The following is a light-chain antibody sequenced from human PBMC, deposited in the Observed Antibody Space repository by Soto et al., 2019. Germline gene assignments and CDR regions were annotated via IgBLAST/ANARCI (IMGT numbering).Light chain of an antibody. J-gene: IGKJ3*01. CDR3: QQRSNWPPMFT. CDR1: QSVSSY. Sequence: EIVLTQSPATLSLSPGERATLSCRASQSVSSYLAWYQQKPGQAPRLLIYDASNRATGLPARFSGSGSGTDFSHTISSLEPEDFAVYYCQQRSNWPPMFTFGPGTKVDIK. CDR2: DAS. V-gene: IGKV3-11*01.